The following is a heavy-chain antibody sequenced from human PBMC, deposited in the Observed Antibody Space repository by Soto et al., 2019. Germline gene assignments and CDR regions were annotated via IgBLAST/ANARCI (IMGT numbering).Heavy chain of an antibody. Sequence: SETLSLTCTFSGGSISSYYWSLIRQPPGKGLEWIGYIYYSGSTNYNPSLKSRVTISVDTSKNQFSLKLSSVTAADTAVYYCAREIHDILTGYYTRTQYYFDYWGQGTLVTVSS. D-gene: IGHD3-9*01. CDR1: GGSISSYY. J-gene: IGHJ4*02. V-gene: IGHV4-59*01. CDR2: IYYSGST. CDR3: AREIHDILTGYYTRTQYYFDY.